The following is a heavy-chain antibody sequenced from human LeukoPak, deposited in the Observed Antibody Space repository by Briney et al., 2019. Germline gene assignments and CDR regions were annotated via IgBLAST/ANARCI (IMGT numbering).Heavy chain of an antibody. CDR1: GFTFSSYA. D-gene: IGHD6-19*01. Sequence: PGGSLRLSCAASGFTFSSYAMSWVRQAPGKGLEWVSAISGSGGSTYYADSVKGRFTISRDNSKNTLYLQMNSLRAEDTAVYYCAKDQYSSGWHLSVAFDYWGQGTLVTVSS. CDR2: ISGSGGST. V-gene: IGHV3-23*01. J-gene: IGHJ4*02. CDR3: AKDQYSSGWHLSVAFDY.